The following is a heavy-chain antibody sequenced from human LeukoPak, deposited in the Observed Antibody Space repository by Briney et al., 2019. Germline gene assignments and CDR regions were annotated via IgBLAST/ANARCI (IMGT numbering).Heavy chain of an antibody. V-gene: IGHV3-30*18. J-gene: IGHJ3*02. D-gene: IGHD4/OR15-4a*01. CDR2: ISYDGSNK. Sequence: GGSLRLSCAASGFTFSSYGMHWVRQAPGKGLEWVAVISYDGSNKYYADSVKGRFTISRDNSKNTLYLQMNSLRAEDTAVYYCAKVSLNMVNDAFDIWGQGTMVSVSS. CDR1: GFTFSSYG. CDR3: AKVSLNMVNDAFDI.